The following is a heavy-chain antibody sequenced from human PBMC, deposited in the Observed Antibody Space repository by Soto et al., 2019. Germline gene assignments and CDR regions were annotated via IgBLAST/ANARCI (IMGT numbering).Heavy chain of an antibody. CDR2: INPSGGST. J-gene: IGHJ6*02. D-gene: IGHD3-22*01. CDR3: ARVTGYYDSSGYYYYYYGMDV. Sequence: SXKVSFKASGYTXSSYYMHWVRQAPGQGLEWIGIINPSGGSTSYAQKFQGRFTITRDTSTSTVYMDLSSLRSEDTAVYYCARVTGYYDSSGYYYYYYGMDVWGQGTTVTVS. V-gene: IGHV1-46*01. CDR1: GYTXSSYY.